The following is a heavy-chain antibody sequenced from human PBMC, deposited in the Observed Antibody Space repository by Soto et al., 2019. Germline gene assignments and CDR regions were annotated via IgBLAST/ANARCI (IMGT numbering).Heavy chain of an antibody. CDR3: AKELDDILTGPILYYYYGMDV. CDR2: ISGSGGST. J-gene: IGHJ6*02. D-gene: IGHD3-9*01. V-gene: IGHV3-23*01. Sequence: GGSLRLSCAASGFTFSSYAMSWVRQAPGKGLEWVSAISGSGGSTYYADSVKGRFTISRDNSKNTLYLQMNSLRAEDTAVYYCAKELDDILTGPILYYYYGMDVWGQGTTVTVSS. CDR1: GFTFSSYA.